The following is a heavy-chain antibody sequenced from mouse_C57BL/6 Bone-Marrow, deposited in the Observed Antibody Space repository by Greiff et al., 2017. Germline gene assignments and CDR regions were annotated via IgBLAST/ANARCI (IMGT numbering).Heavy chain of an antibody. CDR3: ARCTVVAPYFDY. CDR1: GFTFSSYG. D-gene: IGHD1-1*01. J-gene: IGHJ2*01. Sequence: EVHLVESGGDLVKPGGSLKLSCAASGFTFSSYGMSWVRQTPDKRLEWVATISSGGSYTYYPDSVKGRCTISRDNAKNTLYLQMSSLKSEDTAMYYCARCTVVAPYFDYWGQGTTLTVSS. CDR2: ISSGGSYT. V-gene: IGHV5-6*01.